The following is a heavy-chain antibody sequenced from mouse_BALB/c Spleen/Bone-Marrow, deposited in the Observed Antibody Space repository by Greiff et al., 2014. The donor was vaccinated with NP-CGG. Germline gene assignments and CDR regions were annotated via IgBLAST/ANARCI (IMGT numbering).Heavy chain of an antibody. Sequence: QVQLKESGPELVKPGALVKISCKASGYTFATYDINWVKQRPGQGLEWIGWISPGDGNTNYNEKFKGKATLTADKSSSTAYMQLSSLTSENSAVYFCARGGDYHYLDYWGQGTTPTVSS. CDR1: GYTFATYD. CDR3: ARGGDYHYLDY. CDR2: ISPGDGNT. D-gene: IGHD2-4*01. J-gene: IGHJ2*01. V-gene: IGHV1S56*01.